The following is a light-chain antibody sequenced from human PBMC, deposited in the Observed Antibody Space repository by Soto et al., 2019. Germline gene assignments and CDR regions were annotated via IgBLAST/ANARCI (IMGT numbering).Light chain of an antibody. J-gene: IGLJ2*01. CDR2: SNN. V-gene: IGLV1-44*01. CDR1: YSNIGSNT. CDR3: AAWDDSLNSPRML. Sequence: QSVLTQPPSVSATPGQRVTISCSGTYSNIGSNTVAWYQRLPGTAPKLLIYSNNERPSGVPDRFSGSKSGSSASLAISGLQSEDEADYSCAAWDDSLNSPRMLFGGGTKVPVL.